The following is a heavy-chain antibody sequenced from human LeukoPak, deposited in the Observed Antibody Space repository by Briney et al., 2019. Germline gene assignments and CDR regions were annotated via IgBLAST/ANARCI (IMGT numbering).Heavy chain of an antibody. CDR1: GYTFTGYY. CDR2: INPNSGGT. CDR3: AREPYMDEGAFDI. J-gene: IGHJ3*02. V-gene: IGHV1-2*02. D-gene: IGHD1-14*01. Sequence: GASVKVSCKASGYTFTGYYMHWVRQAPGQGLEWMGWINPNSGGTNYAQKFQGRVTMTRDTSISTAYMELNRLRSDDTAVYYCAREPYMDEGAFDIWGQGTMVTVSS.